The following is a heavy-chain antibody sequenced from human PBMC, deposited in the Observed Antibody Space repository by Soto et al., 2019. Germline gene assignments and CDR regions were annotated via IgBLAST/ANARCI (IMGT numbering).Heavy chain of an antibody. Sequence: GESLTIYCKASGYSFTKSCIVWVVQTPGKGLEWMGMIYPGDSDIRYSPSFRGQVSISSDKSINTAYLQWRSLKASDTAMYFCPGPTQPASYYYGMDVWGQGTPVTVSS. CDR2: IYPGDSDI. D-gene: IGHD3-10*01. J-gene: IGHJ6*01. V-gene: IGHV5-51*01. CDR3: PGPTQPASYYYGMDV. CDR1: GYSFTKSC.